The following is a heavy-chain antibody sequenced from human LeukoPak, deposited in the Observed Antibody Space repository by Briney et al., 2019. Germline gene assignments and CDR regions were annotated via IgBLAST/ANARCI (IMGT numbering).Heavy chain of an antibody. CDR2: ISSSSDII. D-gene: IGHD3-10*01. V-gene: IGHV3-48*04. CDR3: ARDPSPYRLWSEYYFDY. Sequence: PGGSLRLSCAASGFTFSSYSMNWVRQAPGKGLECVSYISSSSDIIYLTDSVKGRFTISRDNAKNSLYLQMNSLRVEDTAVYYCARDPSPYRLWSEYYFDYWGQGTLVTVSS. J-gene: IGHJ4*02. CDR1: GFTFSSYS.